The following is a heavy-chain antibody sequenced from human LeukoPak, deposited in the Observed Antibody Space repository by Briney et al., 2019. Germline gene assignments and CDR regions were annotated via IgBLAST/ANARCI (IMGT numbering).Heavy chain of an antibody. CDR2: IIPIFGTA. CDR1: GGTFSSYA. Sequence: GASVKVSCKASGGTFSSYAISWVRQAPGQGLEWMGGIIPIFGTASYAQKFQGRVTITADKSTSTAYMELSSLRSEDTAVYYCASGAPSYYDSSGYYYFDYWGQGTLVTVSS. J-gene: IGHJ4*02. CDR3: ASGAPSYYDSSGYYYFDY. D-gene: IGHD3-22*01. V-gene: IGHV1-69*06.